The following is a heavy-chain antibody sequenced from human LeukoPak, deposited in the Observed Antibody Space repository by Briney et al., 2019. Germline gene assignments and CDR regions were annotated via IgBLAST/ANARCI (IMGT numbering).Heavy chain of an antibody. CDR3: AKAGNDIVVVPAAGMYFQH. J-gene: IGHJ1*01. CDR2: IRYDGSNK. V-gene: IGHV3-30*02. CDR1: GFTFSSYC. D-gene: IGHD2-2*01. Sequence: GGSLRLSCAASGFTFSSYCMRWVPQAPGKGLEWVAFIRYDGSNKYYADSVKGRFTIARDNSKNTLYLQMTSLRAEDTAVYYCAKAGNDIVVVPAAGMYFQHWGQGTMVTVSS.